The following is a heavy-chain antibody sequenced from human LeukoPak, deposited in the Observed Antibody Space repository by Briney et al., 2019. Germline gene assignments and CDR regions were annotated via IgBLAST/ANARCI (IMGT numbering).Heavy chain of an antibody. CDR2: IYYSGST. CDR3: ARGLRFLEWLPVKKNYYMDV. Sequence: PSETLSLTCTASGGSISSSSYYWGWIRQPPGKGLEWIGSIYYSGSTYYNPSLKSRVTISVDTSKNQFSLKLSSVTAADTAVYYCARGLRFLEWLPVKKNYYMDVWGKGTTVTVSS. J-gene: IGHJ6*03. D-gene: IGHD3-3*01. V-gene: IGHV4-39*07. CDR1: GGSISSSSYY.